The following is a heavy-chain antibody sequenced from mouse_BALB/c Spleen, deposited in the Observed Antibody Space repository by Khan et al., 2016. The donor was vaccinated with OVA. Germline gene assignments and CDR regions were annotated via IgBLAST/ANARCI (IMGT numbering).Heavy chain of an antibody. V-gene: IGHV2-6-1*01. CDR1: GFSLTNYG. D-gene: IGHD2-10*01. CDR3: ARQPYYHYNIMDY. CDR2: IWSDGST. Sequence: VELVESGPGLVAPSQSLSITCTISGFSLTNYGVHWVRQPPGKGLEWLVVIWSDGSTTYNSDLKSRLNISKDNSKSQVFLKMNSLQTDDTAMYYCARQPYYHYNIMDYWGQGTSVTDSS. J-gene: IGHJ4*01.